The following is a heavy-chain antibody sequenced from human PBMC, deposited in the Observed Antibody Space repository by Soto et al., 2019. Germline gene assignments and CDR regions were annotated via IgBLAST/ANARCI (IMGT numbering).Heavy chain of an antibody. CDR1: GFTFTSYA. J-gene: IGHJ5*02. D-gene: IGHD7-27*01. CDR2: ISASGGTT. CDR3: ANAWGWFDP. Sequence: EVQLLESGGDLVHPGGSLSLSCAASGFTFTSYAMTWVRQAPEKGLEWVSSISASGGTTYYTDSVKGRFTISRDNSKNTLFLQMNSLRAEDTAVYYCANAWGWFDPWGQGTLVTVSS. V-gene: IGHV3-23*01.